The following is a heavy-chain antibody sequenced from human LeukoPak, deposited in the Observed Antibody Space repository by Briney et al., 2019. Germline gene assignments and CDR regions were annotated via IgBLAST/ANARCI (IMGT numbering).Heavy chain of an antibody. CDR2: IYYSGST. CDR3: ARGDFCSKSNCYLRPMDV. D-gene: IGHD3-3*01. J-gene: IGHJ6*03. CDR1: GGSISDYY. Sequence: SETLSLTCTVSGGSISDYYWNWIRQPPGKGLEWIGYIYYSGSTTCNPSLKSRVTMSVDTAKNQFSLTVRSVTAADTAVYYCARGDFCSKSNCYLRPMDVWGKGTTVSVSS. V-gene: IGHV4-59*01.